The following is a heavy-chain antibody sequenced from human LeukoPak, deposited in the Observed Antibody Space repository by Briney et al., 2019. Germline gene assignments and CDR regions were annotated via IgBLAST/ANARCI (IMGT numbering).Heavy chain of an antibody. CDR1: VYTSTVYY. J-gene: IGHJ4*02. CDR2: INPNSGGT. V-gene: IGHV1-2*02. CDR3: ARDRQAWQAIFVVVPAAVDY. D-gene: IGHD2-2*01. Sequence: AASVKVSSKPSVYTSTVYYMHWVRQAPGQGLEWMGWINPNSGGTNYAQKFQGRVTMTRDTSISTAYMELSRLRSDDTAVYYCARDRQAWQAIFVVVPAAVDYWGQGTLVTVSS.